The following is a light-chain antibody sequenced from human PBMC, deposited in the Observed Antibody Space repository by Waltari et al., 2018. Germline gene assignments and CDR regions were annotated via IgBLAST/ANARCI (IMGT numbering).Light chain of an antibody. J-gene: IGLJ2*01. Sequence: QSALTQPPSASGSPGQSVTISCPATSSDVGGYNYCSWYQQPPATAPKLMLYSVNKRPSVVPDRFSGSKSGTSASLAISGLQSEHEATYYCATWDDSLNGPLFGGGTMLTVL. CDR3: ATWDDSLNGPL. CDR2: SVN. V-gene: IGLV2-8*01. CDR1: SSDVGGYNY.